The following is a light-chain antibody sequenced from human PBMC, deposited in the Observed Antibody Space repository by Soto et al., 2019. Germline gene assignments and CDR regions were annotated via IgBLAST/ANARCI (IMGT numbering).Light chain of an antibody. CDR2: TAS. J-gene: IGKJ5*01. Sequence: DIQMTQSPSSLSACEGGSVTITCRASQGISTWLAWYQQKPGKAPKLLIYTASRLQTGVPPRFSGSGSGTDFTLTINSLQPEDFATYYCQHTNNFHFTFGQGTRLEI. V-gene: IGKV1-12*01. CDR1: QGISTW. CDR3: QHTNNFHFT.